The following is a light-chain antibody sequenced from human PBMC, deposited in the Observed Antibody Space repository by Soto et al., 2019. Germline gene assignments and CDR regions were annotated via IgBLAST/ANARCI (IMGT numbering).Light chain of an antibody. CDR3: SSYAGSNNYVV. J-gene: IGLJ2*01. V-gene: IGLV2-8*01. Sequence: QSALTQPPSASGSPGQSVTISCTGTNSDVGGYNYVSWYQQHPGKAPKLMIYEVSKRPSGVPDRFSGSKPGNTASLTVSGLQAEDESDYYCSSYAGSNNYVVFGGGTKLTVL. CDR2: EVS. CDR1: NSDVGGYNY.